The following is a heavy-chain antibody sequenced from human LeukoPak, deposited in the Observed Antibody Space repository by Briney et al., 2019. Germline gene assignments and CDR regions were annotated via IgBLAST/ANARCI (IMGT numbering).Heavy chain of an antibody. CDR2: VYQSGST. D-gene: IGHD3-3*01. J-gene: IGHJ6*03. Sequence: SETLSLTCNVSGYSITRGYYWGWVRQPPGKGLEYIGNVYQSGSTYYNPSLKSRITISVDTSKNQFSLKLSSVTAADTAVYYCARMGSYYDFWSGNYYYYCMDVWGKGTTVTVSS. V-gene: IGHV4-38-2*02. CDR1: GYSITRGYY. CDR3: ARMGSYYDFWSGNYYYYCMDV.